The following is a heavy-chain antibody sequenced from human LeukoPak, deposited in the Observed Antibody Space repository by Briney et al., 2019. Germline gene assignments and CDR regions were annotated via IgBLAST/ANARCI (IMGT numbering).Heavy chain of an antibody. CDR1: GYSFTSYW. J-gene: IGHJ5*02. Sequence: GESLKISCKGSGYSFTSYWIGWVRQMPGKGLEWMGIIYPGDPDTRYSPSFQGQVTISADKSISTAYLQWSSLKASDTAMYYCARQSRLAYCGGDCYSNWFDPWGQGTLVTVSS. D-gene: IGHD2-21*02. CDR2: IYPGDPDT. V-gene: IGHV5-51*01. CDR3: ARQSRLAYCGGDCYSNWFDP.